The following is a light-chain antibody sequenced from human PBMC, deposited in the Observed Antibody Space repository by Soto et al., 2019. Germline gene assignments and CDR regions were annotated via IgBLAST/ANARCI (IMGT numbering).Light chain of an antibody. V-gene: IGKV3-11*01. J-gene: IGKJ1*01. CDR3: QQFSSWVRT. CDR1: QSVRD. CDR2: DIS. Sequence: EVVLTQSPVTLSLSPWERATLSCRASQSVRDLAWYQQKPGQTPRLLIYDISNRATGVPARFSGSGSGTDFTLTISSLEPEDFSVYYCQQFSSWVRTFGQGTKVDIK.